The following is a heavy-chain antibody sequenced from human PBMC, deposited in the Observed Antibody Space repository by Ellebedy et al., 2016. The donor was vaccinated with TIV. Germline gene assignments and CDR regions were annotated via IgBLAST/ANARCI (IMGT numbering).Heavy chain of an antibody. D-gene: IGHD2-15*01. CDR2: IYPGDSDT. Sequence: GESLKISCKGSGFSFTTYWIGWVRQMPGKGLEWMGIIYPGDSDTRYSPSFQGQVTISADKSISTAYLQWSSLKASDTAMYYCARLVVVAAIAQYNWFDPWGQGTLVTVSS. CDR3: ARLVVVAAIAQYNWFDP. J-gene: IGHJ5*02. V-gene: IGHV5-51*01. CDR1: GFSFTTYW.